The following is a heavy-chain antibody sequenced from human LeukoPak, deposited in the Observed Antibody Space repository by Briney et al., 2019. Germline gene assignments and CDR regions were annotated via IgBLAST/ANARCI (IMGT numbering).Heavy chain of an antibody. CDR2: ISSSSSYI. CDR3: ARDHYDILTLPGY. Sequence: GGSLRLSCAASGFTFSTYSMNWVRQAPGKGLEWVSSISSSSSYIYYADSVKGRFTISRDNAKNSLYLQMNSLRAEDTAAYYCARDHYDILTLPGYWGQGTLVTVSS. J-gene: IGHJ4*02. V-gene: IGHV3-21*01. D-gene: IGHD3-9*01. CDR1: GFTFSTYS.